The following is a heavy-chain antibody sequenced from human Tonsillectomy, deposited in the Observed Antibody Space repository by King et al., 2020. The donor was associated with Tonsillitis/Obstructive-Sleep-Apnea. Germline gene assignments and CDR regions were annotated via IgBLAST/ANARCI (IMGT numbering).Heavy chain of an antibody. Sequence: VQLQESGPGLVKPSQTLSLTCTVSGGSISSGGYYWRWTRQRPGKGLEWIGYIYYSGSAYYNPSLKSLLTISVDTSKNQFSLKLSSVTAAGTAVFYCTRTDYNDGVAGWFDPWGQGTLVTVSS. CDR3: TRTDYNDGVAGWFDP. CDR2: IYYSGSA. D-gene: IGHD4-11*01. J-gene: IGHJ5*02. V-gene: IGHV4-31*01. CDR1: GGSISSGGYY.